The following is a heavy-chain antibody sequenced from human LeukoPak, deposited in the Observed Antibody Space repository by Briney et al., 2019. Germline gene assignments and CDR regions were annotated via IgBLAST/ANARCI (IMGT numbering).Heavy chain of an antibody. CDR1: GYTFTGYH. CDR3: ARDQGSLTRSWYTGY. Sequence: ASVKVSCKASGYTFTGYHIHWGRQAPGQGLEWMGRINPYSGDTNFAQKFQGRVTMTRETSITTAYMDLSSLTPDDTAVYFCARDQGSLTRSWYTGYWGQGTQVTVSS. J-gene: IGHJ4*02. V-gene: IGHV1-2*06. D-gene: IGHD6-13*01. CDR2: INPYSGDT.